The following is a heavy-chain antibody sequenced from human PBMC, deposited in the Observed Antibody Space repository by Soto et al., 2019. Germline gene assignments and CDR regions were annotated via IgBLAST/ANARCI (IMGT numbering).Heavy chain of an antibody. CDR1: GYSFTDYH. Sequence: ASVKVSCKASGYSFTDYHIHWVRQAPGQGLEFLGRINPKSGGTSTAQKFQGWVTMTTDTSISTASMELTRLTSDDTAIYYCARGDSTDCSNGVCSFFYNHDMDVWGQGTTVIVSS. CDR2: INPKSGGT. D-gene: IGHD2-8*01. J-gene: IGHJ6*02. CDR3: ARGDSTDCSNGVCSFFYNHDMDV. V-gene: IGHV1-2*04.